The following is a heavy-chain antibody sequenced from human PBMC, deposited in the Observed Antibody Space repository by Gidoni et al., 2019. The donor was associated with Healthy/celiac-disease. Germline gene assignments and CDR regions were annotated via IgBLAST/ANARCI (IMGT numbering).Heavy chain of an antibody. CDR2: IRYDGSNK. J-gene: IGHJ4*02. CDR1: GFTFSSYG. CDR3: AKATHDIAAAGWGFDY. D-gene: IGHD6-13*01. Sequence: QVQLVESGGGVVQPGGSLRLSCAASGFTFSSYGMHWVRQAPGKGLEWVAFIRYDGSNKYYADSVKGRFTISRDNSKNTLYLQMNSLRAEDTAVYYCAKATHDIAAAGWGFDYWGQGTLVTVSS. V-gene: IGHV3-30*02.